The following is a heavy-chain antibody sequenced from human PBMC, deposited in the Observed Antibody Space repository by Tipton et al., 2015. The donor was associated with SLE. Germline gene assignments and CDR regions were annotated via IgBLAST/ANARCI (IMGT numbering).Heavy chain of an antibody. D-gene: IGHD4-17*01. CDR2: IRVSGEDT. V-gene: IGHV3-23*01. Sequence: SLRLSCAASGFTFSSYAMSWVRQAPGKGLEWVSQIRVSGEDTNYADSVKGRFTISRDNSKNTLYLQMNSLRAEDTAIYYCARGSRGDSDYNWFDPWGQGTLVTVSS. CDR1: GFTFSSYA. J-gene: IGHJ5*02. CDR3: ARGSRGDSDYNWFDP.